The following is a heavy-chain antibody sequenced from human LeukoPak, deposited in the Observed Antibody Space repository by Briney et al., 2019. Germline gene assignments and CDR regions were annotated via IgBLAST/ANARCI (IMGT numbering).Heavy chain of an antibody. CDR3: ARDRDGYNFWADY. J-gene: IGHJ4*02. CDR1: GYTFTGYY. V-gene: IGHV1-2*02. CDR2: INPNSGGT. D-gene: IGHD5-24*01. Sequence: ASVTISCKASGYTFTGYYMHWVRQPPGQGLEWMGWINPNSGGTNYAQKFQGRVTMTRDTSISAAYMELSRLRSDDTAVYYCARDRDGYNFWADYWGQGTLVTVSS.